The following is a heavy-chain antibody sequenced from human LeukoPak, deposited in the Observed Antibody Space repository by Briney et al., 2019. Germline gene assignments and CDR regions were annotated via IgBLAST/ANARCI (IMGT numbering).Heavy chain of an antibody. CDR1: GYSFTSYW. Sequence: GESLKISFKGSGYSFTSYWIGWVRQMPGKGLEWMGIIYPGDSDTRYSPSFQGQVTISADKSISTAYLQWSSLKASDTAMYYCARLIRDCSSTSCYGYYYYGMDVWGQGTTVTVSS. V-gene: IGHV5-51*01. D-gene: IGHD2-2*01. CDR3: ARLIRDCSSTSCYGYYYYGMDV. J-gene: IGHJ6*02. CDR2: IYPGDSDT.